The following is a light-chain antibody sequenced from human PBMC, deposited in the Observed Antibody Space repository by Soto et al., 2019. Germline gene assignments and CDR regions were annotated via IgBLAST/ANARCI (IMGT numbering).Light chain of an antibody. J-gene: IGKJ2*01. CDR3: QEYSRCCMYT. Sequence: EILMTQSPSTLFASPGDRATLTCRASQSVSNYLAWYQQRPGQTPQLLIYGSSTWAPGVPARFSGSGSGTEFTLTISSLQSEDFAIYYCQEYSRCCMYTFGQGTKLEVK. CDR1: QSVSNY. V-gene: IGKV3-15*01. CDR2: GSS.